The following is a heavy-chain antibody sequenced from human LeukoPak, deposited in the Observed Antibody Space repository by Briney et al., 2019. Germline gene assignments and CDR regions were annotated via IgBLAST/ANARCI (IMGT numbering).Heavy chain of an antibody. V-gene: IGHV4-31*03. CDR3: AILRCSGGSCYLDY. CDR1: GGSVSSGAYY. D-gene: IGHD2-15*01. J-gene: IGHJ4*02. Sequence: SETLSPTCTVSGGSVSSGAYYWSWIRQHPGKGLEWIGYIYYSGRTYYNPSLKSRATISVDTSKNQFSLKLSSVTAADTAVFYCAILRCSGGSCYLDYWGQGTLVTVSS. CDR2: IYYSGRT.